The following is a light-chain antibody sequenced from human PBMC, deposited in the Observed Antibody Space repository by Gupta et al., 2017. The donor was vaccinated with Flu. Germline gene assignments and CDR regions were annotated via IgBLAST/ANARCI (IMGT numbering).Light chain of an antibody. CDR2: KDT. V-gene: IGLV3-25*02. J-gene: IGLJ1*01. CDR1: ALPKQY. Sequence: SYELTQPPSVSVSPGRTATITCSGDALPKQYAYWYQQKPGQAPVLLIYKDTERASGIPERFSGASSGTTVMLTISGVQAEDEADYYCQSADNSGSYVFGPGTKVTVL. CDR3: QSADNSGSYV.